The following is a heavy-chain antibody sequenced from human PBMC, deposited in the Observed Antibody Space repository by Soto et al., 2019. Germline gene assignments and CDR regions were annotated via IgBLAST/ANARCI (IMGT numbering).Heavy chain of an antibody. CDR2: INSDGGGT. V-gene: IGHV3-74*01. CDR1: GFTFSSYW. J-gene: IGHJ4*02. CDR3: DKGADEFDY. D-gene: IGHD3-10*01. Sequence: EVQLVESGGDLVQPGGSLRLSCAASGFTFSSYWMHWVRQVPGKGLGWVSRINSDGGGTNYADSVKGRFTISRDNAKNALYLQMDSRRAEDTAVYYCDKGADEFDYWGQGTLVTVSS.